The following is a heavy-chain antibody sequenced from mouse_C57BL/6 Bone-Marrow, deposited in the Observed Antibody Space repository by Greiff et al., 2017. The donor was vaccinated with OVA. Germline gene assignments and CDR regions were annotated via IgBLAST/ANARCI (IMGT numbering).Heavy chain of an antibody. CDR2: IDPENGDT. V-gene: IGHV14-4*01. J-gene: IGHJ4*01. D-gene: IGHD2-5*01. Sequence: EVMLVESGAELVRPGASVKLSCTASGFNIKDDYMHWVKQRPEQGLEWIGWIDPENGDTEYASKFQGKATITADTSSNTAYLQLSSLTSEDTAVYYCTIYSNFLYYYAMDYWGQGTSVTVSS. CDR3: TIYSNFLYYYAMDY. CDR1: GFNIKDDY.